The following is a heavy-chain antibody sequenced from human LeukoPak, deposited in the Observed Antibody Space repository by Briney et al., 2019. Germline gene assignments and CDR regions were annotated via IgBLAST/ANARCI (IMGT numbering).Heavy chain of an antibody. D-gene: IGHD1-26*01. CDR1: GFTFSSSG. CDR2: IWYDGSIK. V-gene: IGHV3-33*01. Sequence: PGRSLRLSSAASGFTFSSSGMPWVRAAPGKGLEWVAVIWYDGSIKYYTDSVTGRCTISRQNSKHTLYLQMNSLRAEDTAVYYCASHDTPSGSYGLYYYWGQGTLVTVSS. CDR3: ASHDTPSGSYGLYYY. J-gene: IGHJ4*02.